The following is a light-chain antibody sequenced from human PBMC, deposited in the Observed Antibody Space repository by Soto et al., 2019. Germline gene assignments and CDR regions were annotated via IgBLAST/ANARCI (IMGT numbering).Light chain of an antibody. V-gene: IGLV1-40*01. CDR3: AAWDGSLNGVV. Sequence: QSVLTQPPSVSGAPGQRVAISCTESGSNIGAGYDVQWYQQLPGTAPKLLVYSSNLRPSGVPDRFSGSKSGTSASLAISGLQSEDESDYYCAAWDGSLNGVVFGGGTKLTVL. CDR1: GSNIGAGYD. J-gene: IGLJ3*02. CDR2: SSN.